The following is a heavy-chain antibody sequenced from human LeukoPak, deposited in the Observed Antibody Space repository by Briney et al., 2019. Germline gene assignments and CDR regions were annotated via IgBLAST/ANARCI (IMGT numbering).Heavy chain of an antibody. CDR1: GFTVSSNY. CDR2: IYSGGST. J-gene: IGHJ3*02. D-gene: IGHD6-13*01. CDR3: ARDLLHSSSRNPAFDI. Sequence: GGSLRLSCAASGFTVSSNYMSWVRQAPGKGLKWVSVIYSGGSTYYADSVKGRFTISRDNSKNTLYLQMNSLRAEDTAVYYCARDLLHSSSRNPAFDIWGQGTMVTVSS. V-gene: IGHV3-53*01.